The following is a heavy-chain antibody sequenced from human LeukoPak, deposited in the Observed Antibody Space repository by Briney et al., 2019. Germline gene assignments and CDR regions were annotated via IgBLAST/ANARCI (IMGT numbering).Heavy chain of an antibody. Sequence: ASVKVSCKASGYTFTGYYMHWVRQAPGQGLEWMGWINPNSGGTNYAQKFQGRVTMTRDTSISTAYMELSRLRSDDTAVYYCARVLARALVVPAAISGPHDAFDIWGQGTMVTVSS. CDR1: GYTFTGYY. CDR3: ARVLARALVVPAAISGPHDAFDI. D-gene: IGHD2-2*02. CDR2: INPNSGGT. J-gene: IGHJ3*02. V-gene: IGHV1-2*02.